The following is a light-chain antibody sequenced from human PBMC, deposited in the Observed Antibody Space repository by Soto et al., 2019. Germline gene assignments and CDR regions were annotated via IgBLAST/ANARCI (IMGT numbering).Light chain of an antibody. CDR3: QQASSFPLT. J-gene: IGKJ4*01. CDR1: QGINSW. V-gene: IGKV1D-12*01. Sequence: DIQMTQSPSSVSASVGDRVTISCWASQGINSWLAWYQQKPGKAPKLLIYTASNLESGVPSRFSGSGSGTDFTLTISSLQPEDFATYYCQQASSFPLTFGGGTRVEIK. CDR2: TAS.